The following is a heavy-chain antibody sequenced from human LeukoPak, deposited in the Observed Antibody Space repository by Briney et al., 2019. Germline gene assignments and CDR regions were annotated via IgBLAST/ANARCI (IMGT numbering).Heavy chain of an antibody. CDR2: IWYDGSNK. D-gene: IGHD3-9*01. Sequence: PGGSLRLSCAASGFTFSSYGMHWVRRAPGKGLEWVAVIWYDGSNKYYAGSVKGRFTISRDNSKNTLYLQMNSLRAEDTAVYYCARYDILTGYDYWGQGTLVTVSS. J-gene: IGHJ4*02. CDR1: GFTFSSYG. V-gene: IGHV3-33*01. CDR3: ARYDILTGYDY.